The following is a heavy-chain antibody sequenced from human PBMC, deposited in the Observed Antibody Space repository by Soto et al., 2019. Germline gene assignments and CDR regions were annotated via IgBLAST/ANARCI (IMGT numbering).Heavy chain of an antibody. V-gene: IGHV1-69*01. J-gene: IGHJ6*02. D-gene: IGHD2-2*01. CDR1: GGTFSSYA. Sequence: QVQLVQSGAEVKKPGSSVKVSCKASGGTFSSYAISWVRQAPGQGLEWMGGIIPISDTTNYAQKFQGRVTITAADSTSTAYMELSSLRSEDTAVYYCARSQGSSTSLEIYYYYYYGMDVWGQGTTVTVSS. CDR3: ARSQGSSTSLEIYYYYYYGMDV. CDR2: IIPISDTT.